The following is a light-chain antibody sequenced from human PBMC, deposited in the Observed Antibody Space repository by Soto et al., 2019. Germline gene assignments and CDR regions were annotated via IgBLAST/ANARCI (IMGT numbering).Light chain of an antibody. V-gene: IGKV3-20*01. CDR3: QQYDNSPGYT. J-gene: IGKJ2*01. CDR1: QSVSSRD. CDR2: ATS. Sequence: EIVLTQSPGTLPLSPGERATLSCRASQSVSSRDLAWYQQKPGQAPRLLIYATSSRAAGIPDRFSGSGSGTDFTRTISRLEPEDFAVYYCQQYDNSPGYTFGQGTKLEIK.